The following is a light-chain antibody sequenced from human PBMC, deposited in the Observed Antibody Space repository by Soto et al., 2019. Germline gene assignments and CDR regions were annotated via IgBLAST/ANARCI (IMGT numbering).Light chain of an antibody. Sequence: EIVLTQSPGTLSLSPGERATLSCRASQSVSSSYLAWYQQKPGQAPRLLIYGASSRATGIPDRFSGSWSGTDFTLTISRLEPEDFAVYYCQQYGSSPTCGGGTKVEIK. J-gene: IGKJ4*01. CDR1: QSVSSSY. CDR2: GAS. CDR3: QQYGSSPT. V-gene: IGKV3-20*01.